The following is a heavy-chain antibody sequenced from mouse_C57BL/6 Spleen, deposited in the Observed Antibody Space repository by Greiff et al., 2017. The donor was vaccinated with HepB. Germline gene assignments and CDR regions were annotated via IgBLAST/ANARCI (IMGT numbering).Heavy chain of an antibody. Sequence: EVQLQQSGPELVKPGASVKISCKASGYTFTDYYMNWVKQSHGKSLEWIGDINPNNGGTSYNQKFKGKATLTVDKSSSTAYMELRSLTSEDSAVYYCARWYYDYGAWFAYWAQGTLVTVSA. CDR2: INPNNGGT. CDR1: GYTFTDYY. CDR3: ARWYYDYGAWFAY. D-gene: IGHD2-4*01. V-gene: IGHV1-26*01. J-gene: IGHJ3*01.